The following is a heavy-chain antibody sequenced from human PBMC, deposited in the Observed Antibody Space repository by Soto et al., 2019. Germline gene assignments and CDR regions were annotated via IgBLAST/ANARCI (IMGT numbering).Heavy chain of an antibody. CDR2: FDGSGTGT. Sequence: EVQLLESGGGLVQPGGSLRLSCAASGFTFSSYAMNWVRQAPGKGLEWIAAFDGSGTGTYYADSVKGRFTISRDNSKNTLYLQMNSLSAEDTAIYYCARCSAGSCYAPSDYWGQGTLVTVSS. J-gene: IGHJ4*02. D-gene: IGHD2-15*01. CDR1: GFTFSSYA. V-gene: IGHV3-23*01. CDR3: ARCSAGSCYAPSDY.